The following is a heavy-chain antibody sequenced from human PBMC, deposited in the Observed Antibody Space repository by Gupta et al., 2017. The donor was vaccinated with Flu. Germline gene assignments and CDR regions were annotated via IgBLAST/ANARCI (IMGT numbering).Heavy chain of an antibody. CDR3: ARAGSGTYWGADY. Sequence: RQAPGKGVEWVSYISSSGSTIYYADSVKGRFTISRDNAKNSLYLQMNSLRAEDTAVYYCARAGSGTYWGADYWGQGTLVTVSS. D-gene: IGHD3-10*01. CDR2: ISSSGSTI. V-gene: IGHV3-48*03. J-gene: IGHJ4*02.